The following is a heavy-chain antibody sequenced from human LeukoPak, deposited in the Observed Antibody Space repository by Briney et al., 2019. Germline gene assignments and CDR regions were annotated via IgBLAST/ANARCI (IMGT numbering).Heavy chain of an antibody. V-gene: IGHV4-59*12. D-gene: IGHD4-23*01. CDR3: ARGSITVVPAFDI. J-gene: IGHJ3*02. CDR1: GGSISTYY. Sequence: SETLSLTCTVSGGSISTYYWSWIRQPPGKGLEWIAYVYYSGSTNYNPSLKSRGTISVDTSKNQFSLKLSSVTAADTAVYYCARGSITVVPAFDIWGQATMVTVSS. CDR2: VYYSGST.